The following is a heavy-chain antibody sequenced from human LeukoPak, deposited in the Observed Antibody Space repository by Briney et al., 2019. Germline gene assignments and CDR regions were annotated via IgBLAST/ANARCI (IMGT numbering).Heavy chain of an antibody. CDR3: ARDHYDILTGYTEGRFDY. Sequence: SQTLSLTCTVSGVSISSGGYYWSWIRQHPGKGLEWIGYIYYSGSTYYNPSLKSRVTISVDTSKNQFSLKLSSVTAADTAVYYCARDHYDILTGYTEGRFDYWGQGTLVTVSS. CDR2: IYYSGST. V-gene: IGHV4-31*03. D-gene: IGHD3-9*01. CDR1: GVSISSGGYY. J-gene: IGHJ4*02.